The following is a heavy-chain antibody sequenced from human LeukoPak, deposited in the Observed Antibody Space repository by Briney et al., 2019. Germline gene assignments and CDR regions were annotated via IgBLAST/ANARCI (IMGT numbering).Heavy chain of an antibody. CDR2: IYYGGST. Sequence: PSETLSLTCTVSGGSISSSSYYWGWIRQPPGKGLEWIGSIYYGGSTYYNPSLKSRVTISVDTSKNQFSLKLSSVTAADTAVYYCARGAYSSSFWDWFDPWGQGTLVTVSS. J-gene: IGHJ5*02. D-gene: IGHD6-6*01. CDR3: ARGAYSSSFWDWFDP. CDR1: GGSISSSSYY. V-gene: IGHV4-39*01.